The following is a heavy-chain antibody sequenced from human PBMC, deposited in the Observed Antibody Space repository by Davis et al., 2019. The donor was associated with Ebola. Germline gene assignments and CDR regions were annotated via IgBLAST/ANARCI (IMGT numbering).Heavy chain of an antibody. CDR2: ISGRSGYI. Sequence: PGGSLRLSCAASGFTFSSFTTNWVRQAPGKGLEWVSSISGRSGYIYSADSVRGRFTISRDNAKNSLYLQMNSLKAEDTAMYYCAKLEDSGWTHDYWGQGTLVTVSS. J-gene: IGHJ4*02. V-gene: IGHV3-21*06. D-gene: IGHD6-19*01. CDR1: GFTFSSFT. CDR3: AKLEDSGWTHDY.